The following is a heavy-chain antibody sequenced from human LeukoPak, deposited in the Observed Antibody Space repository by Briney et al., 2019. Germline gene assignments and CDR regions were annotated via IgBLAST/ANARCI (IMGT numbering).Heavy chain of an antibody. CDR3: AGESYGSGSYYNSGLNWFDP. CDR2: ISAYNGNT. D-gene: IGHD3-10*01. CDR1: GYTVTSYG. V-gene: IGHV1-18*01. Sequence: ASVKVSCKASGYTVTSYGISWVRQAPGQGLEWRGWISAYNGNTNYAQKFQGRVTMTRNTSISTAYMELSSLRSEDTAVYYCAGESYGSGSYYNSGLNWFDPWGQGTLVTVSS. J-gene: IGHJ5*02.